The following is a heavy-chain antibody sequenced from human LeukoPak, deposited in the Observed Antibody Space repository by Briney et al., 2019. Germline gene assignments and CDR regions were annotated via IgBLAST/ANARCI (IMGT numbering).Heavy chain of an antibody. D-gene: IGHD3-3*01. CDR2: ISGSGGST. Sequence: GGSLRLSCAASGFTFSSNAMNWVGQAPGKGLEWVSGISGSGGSTYYADSVKGRFTISRDNSKNTLYLQMNSLRAEDTAVYYCAKYDFWSGYYYFDYWGQGTLVTVSS. CDR1: GFTFSSNA. CDR3: AKYDFWSGYYYFDY. J-gene: IGHJ4*02. V-gene: IGHV3-23*01.